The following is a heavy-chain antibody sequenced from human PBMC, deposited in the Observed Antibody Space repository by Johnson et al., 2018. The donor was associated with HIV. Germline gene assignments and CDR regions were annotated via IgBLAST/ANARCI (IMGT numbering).Heavy chain of an antibody. CDR1: GFTFSNAW. CDR3: AKEDPYYYDSRDARGAFDI. J-gene: IGHJ3*02. CDR2: IKSKTDGGTT. V-gene: IGHV3-15*01. D-gene: IGHD3-22*01. Sequence: MQLVESGGGLVKPGGSLRLSCAASGFTFSNAWMSWVRQAPGKGLEWVGRIKSKTDGGTTDYAAPVKGRFTISRDDSKNTLYLQMNSLKTEDTAVYYCAKEDPYYYDSRDARGAFDIWGQGTMVTVSS.